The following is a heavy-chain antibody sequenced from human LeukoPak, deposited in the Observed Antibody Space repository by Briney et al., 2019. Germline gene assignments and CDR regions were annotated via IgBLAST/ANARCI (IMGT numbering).Heavy chain of an antibody. D-gene: IGHD6-13*01. CDR1: GYTFTGHY. J-gene: IGHJ4*02. Sequence: ASVKVSCKASGYTFTGHYMHWVRQAPGQGLEWMGWVSPYSGDTNYAQSFQGRVTMTRDTSISTVYMELSSLTSDDTAAYFCARVRIEAAGRGLDYWGQGTPVTVSS. V-gene: IGHV1-2*02. CDR3: ARVRIEAAGRGLDY. CDR2: VSPYSGDT.